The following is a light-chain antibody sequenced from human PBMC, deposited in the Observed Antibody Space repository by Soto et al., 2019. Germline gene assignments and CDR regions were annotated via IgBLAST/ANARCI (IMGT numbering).Light chain of an antibody. CDR1: SSDIGAYNF. Sequence: QSVLTQPASVSGSPVQSITISCTGTSSDIGAYNFVSWYQQHPGKAPKLMLYDVNIRPSGVSNRFSGSKSGNTASLTISGLQAEDEADYYCTSWTTSTTMIFGGGTQLTVL. CDR3: TSWTTSTTMI. V-gene: IGLV2-14*03. J-gene: IGLJ2*01. CDR2: DVN.